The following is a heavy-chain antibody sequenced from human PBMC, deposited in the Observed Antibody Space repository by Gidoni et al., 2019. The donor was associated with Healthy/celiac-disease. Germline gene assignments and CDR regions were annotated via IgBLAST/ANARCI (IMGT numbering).Heavy chain of an antibody. CDR1: GGTFSSYA. V-gene: IGHV1-69*01. CDR3: ARSARISRAEARYYYYYGMDV. CDR2: IIPIFGTA. J-gene: IGHJ6*02. D-gene: IGHD6-19*01. Sequence: QVQLVQSGAEVKKPGSSVKVSCKASGGTFSSYAISWVRQAPGQGLEWMGGIIPIFGTANYAQKFQGRVTITADESTSTAYMELSSLRSEDTAVYYCARSARISRAEARYYYYYGMDVWGQGTTVTVSS.